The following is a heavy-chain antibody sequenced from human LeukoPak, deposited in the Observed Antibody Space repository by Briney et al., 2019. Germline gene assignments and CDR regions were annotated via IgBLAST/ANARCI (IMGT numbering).Heavy chain of an antibody. D-gene: IGHD6-19*01. CDR2: IWYDGSNK. J-gene: IGHJ4*02. CDR1: GFTFSSYG. V-gene: IGHV3-33*01. CDR3: ARDAPKYSSGWCLGY. Sequence: GRSLRLSCAASGFTFSSYGMHWVRQAPGKGLEWVAVIWYDGSNKYYADSVKDRFTISRDNSKNTLYLQMNSLRAEDTAVYYCARDAPKYSSGWCLGYWGQGTLVTVSS.